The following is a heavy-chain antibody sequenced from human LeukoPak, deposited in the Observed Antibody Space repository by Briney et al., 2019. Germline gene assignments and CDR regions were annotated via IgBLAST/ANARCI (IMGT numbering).Heavy chain of an antibody. CDR2: INHSGST. J-gene: IGHJ4*02. D-gene: IGHD2-21*02. CDR1: GGSFSGYY. V-gene: IGHV4-34*01. Sequence: PSETLSLTCAVYGGSFSGYYWSWIRQPPGKGLEWIGEINHSGSTNYNPSLKSRVTISVDTSKNQFSLKLSSVTAADTAVYYCARVNDCGGDCYLYWGQGTLVTVSS. CDR3: ARVNDCGGDCYLY.